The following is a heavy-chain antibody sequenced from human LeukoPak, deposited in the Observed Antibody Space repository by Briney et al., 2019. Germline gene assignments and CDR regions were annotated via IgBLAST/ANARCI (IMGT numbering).Heavy chain of an antibody. J-gene: IGHJ4*02. Sequence: PGGSLRLSCAASGFTVSSYGMHWVRQAPGKGLEWVAVIWYDGSNKYYADSVKGRFTISRDNSKNTLYLQMNSLRAEDTAVYYCARQMLGSSGWYAETLDYWGQGTLVTVSS. CDR1: GFTVSSYG. D-gene: IGHD6-19*01. CDR3: ARQMLGSSGWYAETLDY. CDR2: IWYDGSNK. V-gene: IGHV3-33*01.